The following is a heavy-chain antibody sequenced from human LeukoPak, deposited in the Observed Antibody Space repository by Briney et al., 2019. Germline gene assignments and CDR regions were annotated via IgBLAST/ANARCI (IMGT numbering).Heavy chain of an antibody. Sequence: GGSLRLSCAASGFTFSDFYMTWIRQAPGKGLECLSYISPTGSDISYADSVKGRFTISRDNAKNSLYLQMNSLRAEDTAVYYCARDPGARSDYDGADYWGQGTLVTVSS. CDR1: GFTFSDFY. CDR3: ARDPGARSDYDGADY. D-gene: IGHD5-12*01. CDR2: ISPTGSDI. J-gene: IGHJ4*02. V-gene: IGHV3-11*04.